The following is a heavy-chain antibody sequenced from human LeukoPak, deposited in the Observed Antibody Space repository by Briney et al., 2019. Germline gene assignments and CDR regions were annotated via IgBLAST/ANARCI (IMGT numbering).Heavy chain of an antibody. J-gene: IGHJ3*02. Sequence: HSGGSLRLSCAASGFTFSGYGMSWVRQAPGKGLEWVSAISGSGGSTYYAVSVKGRFTISRDNSKNTLYLQMNSLRAEDTAVYYCACYGGNSFDAFDIWGQGTMVTVSS. CDR3: ACYGGNSFDAFDI. CDR1: GFTFSGYG. D-gene: IGHD4-23*01. V-gene: IGHV3-23*01. CDR2: ISGSGGST.